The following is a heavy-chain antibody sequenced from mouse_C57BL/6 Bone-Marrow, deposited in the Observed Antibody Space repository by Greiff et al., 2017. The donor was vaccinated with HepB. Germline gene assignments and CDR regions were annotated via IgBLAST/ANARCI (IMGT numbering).Heavy chain of an antibody. D-gene: IGHD1-1*01. CDR2: ISYDGSN. V-gene: IGHV3-6*01. CDR1: GYSITSGYY. J-gene: IGHJ1*03. Sequence: ESGPGLVKPSQSLSLTCSVTGYSITSGYYWNWIRQFPGNKLEWMGYISYDGSNNYNPSLKNRISITRDTSKNQFFLKLNSVTTEDTATYYCARDLTTERYFDVWGTGTTVTVSS. CDR3: ARDLTTERYFDV.